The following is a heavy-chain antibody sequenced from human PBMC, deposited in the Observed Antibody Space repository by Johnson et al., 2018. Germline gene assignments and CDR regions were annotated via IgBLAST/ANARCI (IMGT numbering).Heavy chain of an antibody. Sequence: QVQLVESGGGVVQPGRSLRLSCAASGFTFSSYAMHWVRQAPGKGLEWVAVISYDGSNKYYADSVKGRFTISRDNSKNTLYLQRNSLRAEDTALYHCARDLYNWNYGWGNWFDPWGQGTLVTVSS. CDR1: GFTFSSYA. J-gene: IGHJ5*02. D-gene: IGHD1-7*01. CDR3: ARDLYNWNYGWGNWFDP. V-gene: IGHV3-30-3*01. CDR2: ISYDGSNK.